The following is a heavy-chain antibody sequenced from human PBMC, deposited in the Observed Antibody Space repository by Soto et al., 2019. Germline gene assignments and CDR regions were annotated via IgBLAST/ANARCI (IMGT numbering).Heavy chain of an antibody. Sequence: ASVKVSCKASGYTFTSYAMHWVRQAPGQRLEWMGWINAGNGNTKYSQKFQGRVTITRDTSASKAYMELSSLRSEDTAVDYCATAIADDAFDIWGRGTMVTVSS. CDR2: INAGNGNT. D-gene: IGHD2-2*01. CDR3: ATAIADDAFDI. CDR1: GYTFTSYA. V-gene: IGHV1-3*01. J-gene: IGHJ3*02.